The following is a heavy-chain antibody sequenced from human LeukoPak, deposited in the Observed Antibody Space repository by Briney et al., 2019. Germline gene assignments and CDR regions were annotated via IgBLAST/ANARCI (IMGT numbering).Heavy chain of an antibody. CDR2: LYSGGTT. V-gene: IGHV3-53*01. CDR1: GFTVSSSY. Sequence: GGSLRLSCAASGFTVSSSYMSWVRQAPGKGLGWVSMLYSGGTTYYADSVKGRFTISRDNSKNSLYLQMNSLRAEDTAVYYCARGHIAVAGHYGAGPSDSWGQGTLVTVSS. CDR3: ARGHIAVAGHYGAGPSDS. J-gene: IGHJ4*02. D-gene: IGHD6-19*01.